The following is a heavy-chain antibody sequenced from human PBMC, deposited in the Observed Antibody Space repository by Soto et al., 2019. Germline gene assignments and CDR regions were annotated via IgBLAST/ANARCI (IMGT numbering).Heavy chain of an antibody. V-gene: IGHV1-8*01. CDR1: GYTISSYD. Sequence: EASVKVSCKTAGYTISSYDINWVRQAPGQGLEWMGWMNPNSGDTGYAQKFQGRVTMTRNTSIRTAYMELSSLTSADTAVYYCAWLNYYGSGTYQDGQSYYDKDVWSQGTSETV. D-gene: IGHD3-10*01. CDR3: AWLNYYGSGTYQDGQSYYDKDV. J-gene: IGHJ6*02. CDR2: MNPNSGDT.